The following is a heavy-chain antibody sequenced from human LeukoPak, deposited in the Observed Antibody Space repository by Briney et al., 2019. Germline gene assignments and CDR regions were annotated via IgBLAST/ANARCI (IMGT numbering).Heavy chain of an antibody. V-gene: IGHV3-53*01. D-gene: IGHD6-19*01. CDR1: GFTVSSNY. CDR2: IYSGGST. Sequence: GGSLRLSCAASGFTVSSNYMSWVRQAPGKGLEWVSVIYSGGSTYYADSVKGRFTISRDNSKNTLYLQMNSLRAEDTAVYYCATLGAVAGTGDYYYGMDVWGQGTMVTVSS. CDR3: ATLGAVAGTGDYYYGMDV. J-gene: IGHJ6*02.